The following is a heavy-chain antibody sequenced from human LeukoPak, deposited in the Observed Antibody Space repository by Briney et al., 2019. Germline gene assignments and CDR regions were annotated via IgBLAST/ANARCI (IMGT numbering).Heavy chain of an antibody. CDR2: IYYSGST. CDR3: ARHEYSGSYYGLSWFDP. V-gene: IGHV4-39*01. J-gene: IGHJ5*02. Sequence: SETLSLTCTVSGGSISSSGYYWGWIRQPPGKGMEWIASIYYSGSTYYNPSLKSRVTISVDTSKNQLSLKLSSLTAADTAVYYCARHEYSGSYYGLSWFDPWGQGTLVTVSS. D-gene: IGHD1-26*01. CDR1: GGSISSSGYY.